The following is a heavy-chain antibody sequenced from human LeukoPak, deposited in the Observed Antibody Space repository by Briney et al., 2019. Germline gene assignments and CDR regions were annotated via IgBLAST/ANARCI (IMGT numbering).Heavy chain of an antibody. CDR1: GFTFSSYG. J-gene: IGHJ2*01. CDR2: ISYDGSNK. CDR3: AKDLRAVAGSAWYFDL. Sequence: GGSLRLSCAAPGFTFSSYGMHWVRQAPGKGLEWVAVISYDGSNKYYADSVKGRFTISRDNSKNTLYLQMNSLRAEDTAVYYCAKDLRAVAGSAWYFDLWGRGTLVTVSS. D-gene: IGHD6-19*01. V-gene: IGHV3-30*18.